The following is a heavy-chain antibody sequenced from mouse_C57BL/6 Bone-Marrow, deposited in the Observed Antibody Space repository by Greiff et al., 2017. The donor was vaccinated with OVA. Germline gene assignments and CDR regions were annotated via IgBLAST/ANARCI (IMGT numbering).Heavy chain of an antibody. V-gene: IGHV1-81*01. CDR2: IHPRSGNT. D-gene: IGHD2-5*01. CDR1: GYTFTSYG. J-gene: IGHJ4*01. Sequence: QVQLQQSGAELARPGASVKLSCKASGYTFTSYGISWVKQRTGQGLEWIGEIHPRSGNTYYNEKFKGKATLTADKSSSTAYMELRSLTSEDSAVYFCARAYSNYAMDYWGQGTSVTVSS. CDR3: ARAYSNYAMDY.